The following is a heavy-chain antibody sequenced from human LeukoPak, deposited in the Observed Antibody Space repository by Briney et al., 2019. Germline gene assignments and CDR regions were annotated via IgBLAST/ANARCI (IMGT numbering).Heavy chain of an antibody. D-gene: IGHD3-22*01. V-gene: IGHV4-59*01. J-gene: IGHJ4*02. Sequence: SETLSLTCTVSGGSISSYYWSWIRQPPGKGLEWIGYIYYSGSTNYNPSLKSRVTISVDTSKNQFSLKLSSVTAADTAVYYCARGLSGGYYNLSPYYFDYWGQGTLVTVSS. CDR1: GGSISSYY. CDR2: IYYSGST. CDR3: ARGLSGGYYNLSPYYFDY.